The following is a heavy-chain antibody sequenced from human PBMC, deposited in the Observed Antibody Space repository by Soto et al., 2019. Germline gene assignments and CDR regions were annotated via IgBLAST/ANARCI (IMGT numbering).Heavy chain of an antibody. J-gene: IGHJ2*01. CDR3: ATHPVVVVAAIVYWYFDL. V-gene: IGHV1-69*06. D-gene: IGHD2-15*01. Sequence: QVQLVQSGAEVKKPGSSVKVSCKASGGTFSSYAISWVRQAPGQGLEWMGGIIPIFGTANYAQKFQRRVTITADKSTSTAYMELSSLRSEDTAVYYCATHPVVVVAAIVYWYFDLWGRGTLVTVSS. CDR2: IIPIFGTA. CDR1: GGTFSSYA.